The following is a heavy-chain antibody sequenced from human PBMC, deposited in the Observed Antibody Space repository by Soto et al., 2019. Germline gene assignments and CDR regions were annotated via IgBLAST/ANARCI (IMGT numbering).Heavy chain of an antibody. CDR1: GYTFTSYY. CDR3: ARDPSSVYGSGGYSFFDY. V-gene: IGHV1-46*01. CDR2: INPSGGST. Sequence: ASVKVSCKASGYTFTSYYMHWVRQAPGQGLEWMGIINPSGGSTSYAQKFQGRVTMTRDTSTSTVYMELSSLRSEDTAVYYCARDPSSVYGSGGYSFFDYWGQGTLVTVSS. D-gene: IGHD3-10*01. J-gene: IGHJ4*02.